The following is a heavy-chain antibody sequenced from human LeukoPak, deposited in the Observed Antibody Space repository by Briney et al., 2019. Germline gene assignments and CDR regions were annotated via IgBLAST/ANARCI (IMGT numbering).Heavy chain of an antibody. V-gene: IGHV3-48*03. Sequence: PGGSLRLSCAASGFTFSSYEMNWVRQAPGKGLEWVSYISSRGSTVYYADSVKGRFTISRDNAKNSLYLQMNSLRAEDTALYYCARGRYSEIQAFGYWGQGTLVTVSS. CDR3: ARGRYSEIQAFGY. D-gene: IGHD1-26*01. CDR2: ISSRGSTV. J-gene: IGHJ4*02. CDR1: GFTFSSYE.